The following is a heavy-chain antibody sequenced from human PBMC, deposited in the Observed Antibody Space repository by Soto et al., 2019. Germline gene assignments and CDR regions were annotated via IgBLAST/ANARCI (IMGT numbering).Heavy chain of an antibody. J-gene: IGHJ5*02. D-gene: IGHD1-26*01. CDR1: GGSVSSGVYS. CDR3: ARHFSSALLTVTWFDP. CDR2: IYHSGST. Sequence: SETLSLTCAVAGGSVSSGVYSGSWIRQPPGKGLEWIGYIYHSGSTYYNPSLKSRVTISVDTSKNQFSLKLSSVTAADTAVYYCARHFSSALLTVTWFDPWGQGTLVTLSS. V-gene: IGHV4-30-2*03.